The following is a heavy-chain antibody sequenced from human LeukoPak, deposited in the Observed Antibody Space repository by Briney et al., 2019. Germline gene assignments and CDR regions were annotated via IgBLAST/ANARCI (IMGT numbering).Heavy chain of an antibody. CDR3: ARERGMAVREKLYYMDV. CDR1: GGSISSSSYY. D-gene: IGHD3-10*01. J-gene: IGHJ6*03. CDR2: IYYSGST. V-gene: IGHV4-39*07. Sequence: KPSETLSLTCTVSGGSISSSSYYWGWIRRPPGKGLEWIGSIYYSGSTYYNPSLKSRVTISVDTSKNQFSLKLSSVTAADTAVYYCARERGMAVREKLYYMDVWGKGTTVTVSS.